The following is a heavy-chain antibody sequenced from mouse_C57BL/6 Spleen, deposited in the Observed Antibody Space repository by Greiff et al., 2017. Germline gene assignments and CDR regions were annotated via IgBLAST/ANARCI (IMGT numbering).Heavy chain of an antibody. V-gene: IGHV3-6*01. J-gene: IGHJ2*01. CDR2: ISYDGSN. CDR3: ASLYYYGSRGGY. Sequence: EVQLQQSGPGLVKPSQSLSLTCSVTGYSITSGYYWNWIRQFPGNKLEWMGYISYDGSNNYNPSLKNRISITRDTSKNQFFLKLNSVTTEDTATYYCASLYYYGSRGGYWGQGTTLTVSS. D-gene: IGHD1-1*01. CDR1: GYSITSGYY.